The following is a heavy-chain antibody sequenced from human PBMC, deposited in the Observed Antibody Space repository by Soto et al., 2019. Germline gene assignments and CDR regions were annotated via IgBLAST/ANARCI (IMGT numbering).Heavy chain of an antibody. CDR3: ASVDNWCSGDGSIDV. Sequence: QVQLVQSGAEVKKPGSSVKVSCKASGGTFNTYTISWVRQVPGQGLEWMGGIMPLYAKPTYAQPFLGRLTIAADEHTSTVYRELSSLGSEGTALYYCASVDNWCSGDGSIDVWGRGTAVSVSS. CDR1: GGTFNTYT. J-gene: IGHJ6*02. CDR2: IMPLYAKP. V-gene: IGHV1-69*01. D-gene: IGHD3-10*01.